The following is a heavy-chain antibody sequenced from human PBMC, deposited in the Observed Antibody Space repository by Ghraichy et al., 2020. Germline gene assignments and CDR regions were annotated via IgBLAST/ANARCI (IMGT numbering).Heavy chain of an antibody. Sequence: LSLTCAASGFTFSSYAMHWVRQAPGKGLEWVAVISYDGSNKYYADSVKGRFTISRDNSKNTLYLQMNSLRAEDTAVYYCARERSVLQTMVRGPRHYFDYWGQGTLVTVSS. CDR2: ISYDGSNK. D-gene: IGHD3-10*01. J-gene: IGHJ4*02. CDR1: GFTFSSYA. V-gene: IGHV3-30-3*01. CDR3: ARERSVLQTMVRGPRHYFDY.